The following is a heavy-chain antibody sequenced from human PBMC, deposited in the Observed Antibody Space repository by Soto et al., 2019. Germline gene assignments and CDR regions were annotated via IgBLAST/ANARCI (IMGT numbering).Heavy chain of an antibody. CDR3: AKDQSREARGSTTEFDY. D-gene: IGHD6-6*01. Sequence: GGSLRLSCAASGFTFTSYGMHWVRQAPGKGLEWVAVIPYDGINRYYADSVKGRFTISRDNSKNTLYLQMNSLRGEDTAVYYCAKDQSREARGSTTEFDYWVQGTVVTVSS. J-gene: IGHJ4*02. CDR1: GFTFTSYG. V-gene: IGHV3-30*18. CDR2: IPYDGINR.